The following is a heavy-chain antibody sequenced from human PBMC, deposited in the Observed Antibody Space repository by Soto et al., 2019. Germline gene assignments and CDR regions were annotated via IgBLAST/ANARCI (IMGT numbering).Heavy chain of an antibody. CDR2: ISGSGGST. V-gene: IGHV3-23*01. J-gene: IGHJ4*02. CDR3: AKDATLRGSGNYWTVIIFDY. D-gene: IGHD3-10*01. Sequence: EVQLLESGGGLVQPGGSLRLSCAASGFTFSSFAMSGVRQAPGKGLEWVSAISGSGGSTLYADSVKGRFTISRDNSKNTLYLQMNSLRAEDTAVYYCAKDATLRGSGNYWTVIIFDYWGQGTLVTVSS. CDR1: GFTFSSFA.